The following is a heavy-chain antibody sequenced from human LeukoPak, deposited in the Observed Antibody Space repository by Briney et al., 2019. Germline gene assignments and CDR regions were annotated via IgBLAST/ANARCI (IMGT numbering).Heavy chain of an antibody. D-gene: IGHD6-19*01. CDR3: ARGHNIGWFYIDF. V-gene: IGHV3-23*01. Sequence: GGSLRLSCAASGFTFSEFAISWVRQAPGKGLEWVSGIDNSGGSTHYADSVKGRFTISRDKSKDTLYVQMNSLRADDAALSYCARGHNIGWFYIDFWGQGTQVTVSS. CDR1: GFTFSEFA. J-gene: IGHJ4*02. CDR2: IDNSGGST.